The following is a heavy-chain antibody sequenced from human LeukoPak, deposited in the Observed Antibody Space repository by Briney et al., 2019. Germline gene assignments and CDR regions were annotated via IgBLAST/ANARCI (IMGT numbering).Heavy chain of an antibody. CDR3: ARAVLTMVRVSFAFDI. CDR1: GGSISSYY. Sequence: SETLSLTCTVSGGSISSYYWSWIRQPPGKGLEWIGYIYYSGSTNYNPSLRSRVTISVDTSKNQFSLKLSSVTAADTAVYYCARAVLTMVRVSFAFDIWGQGTVVTVSS. D-gene: IGHD3-10*01. CDR2: IYYSGST. V-gene: IGHV4-59*01. J-gene: IGHJ3*02.